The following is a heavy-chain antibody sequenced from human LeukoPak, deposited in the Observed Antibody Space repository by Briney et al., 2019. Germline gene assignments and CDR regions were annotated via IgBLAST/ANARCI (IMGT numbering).Heavy chain of an antibody. Sequence: ASVKVSCKASGGTFSSYAISWVRQAPGQGLEWMGRIIPIFGTANYAQKFQGRVTITADKSTSTAYMELSSLRSEDTAVYYCARDQVHPSSDYWGQGTLATVSS. CDR3: ARDQVHPSSDY. CDR1: GGTFSSYA. J-gene: IGHJ4*02. CDR2: IIPIFGTA. V-gene: IGHV1-69*06.